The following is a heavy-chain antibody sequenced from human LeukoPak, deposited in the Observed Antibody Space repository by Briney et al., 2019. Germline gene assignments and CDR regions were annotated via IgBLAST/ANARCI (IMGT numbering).Heavy chain of an antibody. CDR1: GYSISSGYY. CDR2: ISHSGSP. CDR3: AREGRENIAIGVD. J-gene: IGHJ4*02. V-gene: IGHV4-38-2*02. D-gene: IGHD3-16*02. Sequence: SETLFLTCTVSGYSISSGYYWGWFRQTPGRGLEWIASISHSGSPYYNPSLKSRVTISEDLSRNVFSLTLNSVTAADAAVYYCAREGRENIAIGVDWGQGALVTVSS.